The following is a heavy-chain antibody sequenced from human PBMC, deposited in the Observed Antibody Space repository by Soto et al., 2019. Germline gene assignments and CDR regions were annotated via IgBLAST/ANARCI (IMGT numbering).Heavy chain of an antibody. CDR2: ISSSSSYI. D-gene: IGHD3-22*01. CDR3: ARDAQIGYYDSSGYLDY. Sequence: PGGSLRLSCAASGFTFSSYSMNWVRQAPGKGLEWVSSISSSSSYIYYADSVKGRFTISRDNAKNSLYLQMNSLRAEDTAVYYCARDAQIGYYDSSGYLDYWGQGTLVTVSS. V-gene: IGHV3-21*01. J-gene: IGHJ4*02. CDR1: GFTFSSYS.